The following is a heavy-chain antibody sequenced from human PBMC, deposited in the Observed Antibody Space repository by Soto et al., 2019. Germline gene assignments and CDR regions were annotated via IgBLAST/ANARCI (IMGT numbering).Heavy chain of an antibody. V-gene: IGHV3-30*18. Sequence: VQLVESGGGVVQPGRSLRLSCAASGFTFSDYARHWVRQAPGKGLEWVAVVSHDGRNTHYADSVKGRFTISRDSSKNTVSGEMTSLRAEDTAGYYCAKGGRQWLVTSDFNYWGQGALVTVSS. CDR2: VSHDGRNT. CDR3: AKGGRQWLVTSDFNY. CDR1: GFTFSDYA. D-gene: IGHD6-19*01. J-gene: IGHJ4*02.